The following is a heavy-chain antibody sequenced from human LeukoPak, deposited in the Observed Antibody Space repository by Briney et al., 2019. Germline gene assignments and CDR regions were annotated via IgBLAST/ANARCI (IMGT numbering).Heavy chain of an antibody. CDR3: AELGITMIGGV. CDR2: ISSSSSYI. CDR1: GFTFGDYA. D-gene: IGHD3-10*02. J-gene: IGHJ6*04. V-gene: IGHV3-21*01. Sequence: PGGSLRLSCTASGFTFGDYAVNWFRQAPGKGLEWVSCISSSSSYIYYADSVKGRFTISRDNAKNSLYLQMNSLRAEDTAVYYCAELGITMIGGVWGKGTTVTISS.